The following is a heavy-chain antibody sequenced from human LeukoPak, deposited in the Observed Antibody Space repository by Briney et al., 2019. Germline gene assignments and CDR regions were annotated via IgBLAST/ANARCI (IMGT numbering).Heavy chain of an antibody. CDR3: ARVRGSGYDYVIDY. CDR2: IYYSGST. J-gene: IGHJ4*02. V-gene: IGHV4-31*03. CDR1: GGSISSGGYY. D-gene: IGHD5-12*01. Sequence: PSETLSLTCTVSGGSISSGGYYWSWIRQHPGKGLEWIGYIYYSGSTYYNPSLKSRVTISVDTSKNQFSLKLSSVTAADTAVYYCARVRGSGYDYVIDYWGQGTLVTVSS.